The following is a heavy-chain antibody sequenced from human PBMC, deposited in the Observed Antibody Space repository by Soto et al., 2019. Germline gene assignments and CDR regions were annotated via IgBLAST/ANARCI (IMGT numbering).Heavy chain of an antibody. CDR3: ARRAGQLVAPDS. V-gene: IGHV5-51*03. CDR2: IYPGDADS. D-gene: IGHD1-1*01. J-gene: IGHJ4*02. CDR1: GYPFDNYW. Sequence: EVQLVQAGGEVRKPGESLKISCKGSGYPFDNYWIVWVRQMPGRGLELMGMIYPGDADSRYSPSFQGQVTISADKSINTAYLQLISLKASDTAMYYCARRAGQLVAPDSWGQGTQVTVSS.